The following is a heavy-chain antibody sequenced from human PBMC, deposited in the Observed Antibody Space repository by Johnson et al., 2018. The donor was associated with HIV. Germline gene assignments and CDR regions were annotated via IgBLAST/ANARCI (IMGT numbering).Heavy chain of an antibody. CDR1: GFTFISYD. CDR3: ARDGYCSGGSCYSGDRLDAFDI. D-gene: IGHD2-15*01. V-gene: IGHV3-30*03. Sequence: QVQLVESGGGVGQPGRSLKVPCAASGFTFISYDTQWVRQAPGKGLEWVAVISHDGSKKCSADSVKGRFTISRDNAKNTLYLQMNSMRAEDTAVYYCARDGYCSGGSCYSGDRLDAFDIWGQGTMVTVSS. J-gene: IGHJ3*02. CDR2: ISHDGSKK.